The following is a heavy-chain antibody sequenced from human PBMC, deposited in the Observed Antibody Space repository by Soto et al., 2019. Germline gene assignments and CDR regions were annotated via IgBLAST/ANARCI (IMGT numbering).Heavy chain of an antibody. CDR3: AREGYYYGSGSYRAQYSSGWCFAY. V-gene: IGHV1-69*01. D-gene: IGHD3-10*01. CDR1: GGTFSSYA. J-gene: IGHJ4*02. CDR2: IIPIFGTA. Sequence: QVQLVQSGAEVKKPGSSVKVSCKASGGTFSSYAISWVRQAPGQGLEWMGGIIPIFGTANYAQKCQGRVTITADESTSKAYMELSSLSSEDTAVYYCAREGYYYGSGSYRAQYSSGWCFAYWGQGTLVTVSS.